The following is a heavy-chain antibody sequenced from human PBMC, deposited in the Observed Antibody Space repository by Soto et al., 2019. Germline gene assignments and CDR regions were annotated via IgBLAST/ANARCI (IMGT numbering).Heavy chain of an antibody. J-gene: IGHJ6*01. D-gene: IGHD6-6*01. CDR3: ASESIAASPICCGMDV. CDR1: GYSFTSYW. Sequence: PGESLKISCKGSGYSFTSYWIGWVRQMPGKGLEWMGIIYPGDSDTRYSPSFQGQVTISADKSISTAYLQWSSLKASDTAMYYCASESIAASPICCGMDVWGQGTRVTVSS. V-gene: IGHV5-51*01. CDR2: IYPGDSDT.